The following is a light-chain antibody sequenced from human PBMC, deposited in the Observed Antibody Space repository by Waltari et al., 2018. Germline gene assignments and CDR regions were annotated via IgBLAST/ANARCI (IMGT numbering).Light chain of an antibody. Sequence: QSVLTQPPPVSGAPGQRVTISRTGTSSNLGVGRAVPWYQQLPGTAPKLLLFGNWYRPSGVPDRFSGSKSGTSASLAIAGLQAEDEAEYYCQSYDNILGGSVFGGGTKLTVL. CDR3: QSYDNILGGSV. CDR2: GNW. V-gene: IGLV1-40*01. CDR1: SSNLGVGRA. J-gene: IGLJ2*01.